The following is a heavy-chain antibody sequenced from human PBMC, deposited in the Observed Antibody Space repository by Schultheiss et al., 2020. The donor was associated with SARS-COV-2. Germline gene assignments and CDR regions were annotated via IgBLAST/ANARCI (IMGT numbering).Heavy chain of an antibody. CDR1: GFTFSNYN. D-gene: IGHD4-17*01. CDR3: ALPRGYGDYGVYFDY. V-gene: IGHV3-21*01. Sequence: GESLKISCAASGFTFSNYNMNWVRQAPGKGLEWVSSISSSSSYIYYADSVKGRFTISRDNAKNSLYLQMNSLRAEDTAVYYCALPRGYGDYGVYFDYWGQGTLVTVSS. J-gene: IGHJ4*02. CDR2: ISSSSSYI.